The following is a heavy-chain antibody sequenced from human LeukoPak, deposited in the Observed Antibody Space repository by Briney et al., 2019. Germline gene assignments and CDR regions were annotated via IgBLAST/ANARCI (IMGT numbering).Heavy chain of an antibody. D-gene: IGHD3-22*01. CDR2: IYYSGST. V-gene: IGHV4-59*08. Sequence: SETLFLTCTVSGGSISSYYWSWIRQPPGKGLEWIGYIYYSGSTNYNPSLKSRVTISVDTSKNQFSLKLSSVTAADTAVYFCASDSSGYAFDIWGQGTMVTVSS. CDR1: GGSISSYY. J-gene: IGHJ3*02. CDR3: ASDSSGYAFDI.